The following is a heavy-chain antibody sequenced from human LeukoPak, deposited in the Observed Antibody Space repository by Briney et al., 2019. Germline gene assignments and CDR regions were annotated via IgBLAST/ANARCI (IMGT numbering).Heavy chain of an antibody. D-gene: IGHD3-22*01. V-gene: IGHV1-69*04. CDR1: GGTFSSYA. Sequence: SVKVSCKASGGTFSSYAISWVRQAPGQGLEWMGRIIPILGIANYAQKFQGRVTITADKSTSTAYMELSSLRSEDTAVYYCARDRGSSGYYYYYGMDVWGQGTTATVSS. CDR3: ARDRGSSGYYYYYGMDV. CDR2: IIPILGIA. J-gene: IGHJ6*02.